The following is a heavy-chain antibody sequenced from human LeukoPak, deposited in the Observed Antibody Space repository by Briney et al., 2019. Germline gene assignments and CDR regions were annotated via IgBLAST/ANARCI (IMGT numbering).Heavy chain of an antibody. J-gene: IGHJ4*02. D-gene: IGHD3-3*01. CDR2: IYYSGST. Sequence: SETLSLTCTVSGGSISSYYWNWIRQPPGKGLEWIGYIYYSGSTYYNPSLKSRVTISVDTSKNQFSLKLSPVTAADTAVYYCATIFGVANPTDYWGQGTLVTVSS. CDR3: ATIFGVANPTDY. CDR1: GGSISSYY. V-gene: IGHV4-59*01.